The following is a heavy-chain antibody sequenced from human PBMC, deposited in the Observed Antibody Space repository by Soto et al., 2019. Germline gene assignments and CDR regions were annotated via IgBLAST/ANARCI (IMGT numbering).Heavy chain of an antibody. CDR3: ARVPYYYYGMDV. J-gene: IGHJ6*02. CDR1: GGSISSYY. V-gene: IGHV4-59*01. Sequence: LELTCTVSGGSISSYYWSWIRQPPGKGLEWIGYIYYSGSTNYNTSLKSRLTISVDTSKNQFSLKLSSVTDADTAVYYGARVPYYYYGMDVWGQGTTVTVSS. CDR2: IYYSGST.